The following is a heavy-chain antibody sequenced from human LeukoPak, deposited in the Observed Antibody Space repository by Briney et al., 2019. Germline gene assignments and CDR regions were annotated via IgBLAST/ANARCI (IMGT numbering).Heavy chain of an antibody. J-gene: IGHJ5*02. D-gene: IGHD3-22*01. CDR2: IYYSGST. CDR3: AREEGEYYYGSSAYSSWFDP. CDR1: GGSISSYY. Sequence: SETLSLTCTVSGGSISSYYWSWIRQPPGKGLEWIGYIYYSGSTKYNPSLKSRVTISVDTSKNQFSLKLSSVTAADTAVYYCAREEGEYYYGSSAYSSWFDPWGQGTLVTVSS. V-gene: IGHV4-59*01.